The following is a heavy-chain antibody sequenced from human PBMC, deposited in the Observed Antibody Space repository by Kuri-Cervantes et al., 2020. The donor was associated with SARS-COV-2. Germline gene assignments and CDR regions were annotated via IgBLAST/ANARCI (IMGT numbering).Heavy chain of an antibody. CDR3: ARPPPFYSDALDV. D-gene: IGHD2-15*01. CDR1: GFTFSSYS. Sequence: GGSLRLSCAASGFTFSSYSMNWVRQAPGKGLEWVSSISSSSSYIYYADSVKGRFTISRDNAKKMMFLEMTSLRAEDTAVYYCARPPPFYSDALDVWGQGTMVTVS. CDR2: ISSSSSYI. V-gene: IGHV3-21*04. J-gene: IGHJ3*01.